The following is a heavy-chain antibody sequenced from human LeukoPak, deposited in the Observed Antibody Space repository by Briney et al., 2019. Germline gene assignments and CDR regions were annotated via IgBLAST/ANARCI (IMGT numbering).Heavy chain of an antibody. V-gene: IGHV3-30*18. Sequence: GRSLRLSCAASGFTFSSYGMHWVRQAPGKGLEWVSVISYDGSNKYYADSVKGRFTISRDNSKNTLYLQMNSLRAEDTAVYYCAKLPGIAAAGTDYWGQGTLVTVSS. CDR2: ISYDGSNK. D-gene: IGHD6-13*01. J-gene: IGHJ4*02. CDR1: GFTFSSYG. CDR3: AKLPGIAAAGTDY.